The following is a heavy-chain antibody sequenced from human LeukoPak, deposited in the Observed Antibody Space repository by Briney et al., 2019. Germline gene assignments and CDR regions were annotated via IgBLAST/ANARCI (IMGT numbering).Heavy chain of an antibody. V-gene: IGHV3-23*01. J-gene: IGHJ4*02. CDR2: ISGSGGST. CDR1: GSTFSSYG. D-gene: IGHD2-2*01. CDR3: AKDHGVGGPGY. Sequence: PGGSLRLSCAASGSTFSSYGMSWVRQAPGKGLEWVSAISGSGGSTYHADSVKGRFTISRDNSKNTLYLQMNSLRAEDTAVYYCAKDHGVGGPGYWGQGTLVTVSS.